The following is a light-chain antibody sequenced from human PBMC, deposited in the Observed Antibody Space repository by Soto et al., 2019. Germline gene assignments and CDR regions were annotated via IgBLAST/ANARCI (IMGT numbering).Light chain of an antibody. V-gene: IGKV3-15*01. J-gene: IGKJ4*01. CDR1: QSVSNN. CDR3: QQHNDWPLT. CDR2: GAT. Sequence: IVMTQSPATLSVSPGERVTLSCRASQSVSNNLAWYQQKPGQAPRLLIYGATATATGIPARFSGSGSGTEFTLTISSLQSEDFAVYYCQQHNDWPLTFGGGTKVEIK.